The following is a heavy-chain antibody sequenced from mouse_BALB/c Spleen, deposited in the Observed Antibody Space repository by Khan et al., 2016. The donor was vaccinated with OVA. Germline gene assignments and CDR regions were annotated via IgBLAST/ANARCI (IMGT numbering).Heavy chain of an antibody. J-gene: IGHJ4*01. CDR2: IDPENGNT. CDR3: ARRDYEAMDY. D-gene: IGHD2-4*01. Sequence: VRLQQSGAELVRPGALVKLSCKASGFNIKDYYIHWVKHRPEQGLEWIGWIDPENGNTIYDPKFQGKASIPADTSSNTAYLQLSSLTSEDTAVYYCARRDYEAMDYWGQGTSVTVSS. V-gene: IGHV14-1*02. CDR1: GFNIKDYY.